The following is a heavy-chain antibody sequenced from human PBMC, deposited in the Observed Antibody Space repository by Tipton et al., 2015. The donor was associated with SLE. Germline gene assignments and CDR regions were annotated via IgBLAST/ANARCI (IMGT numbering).Heavy chain of an antibody. CDR1: GGSISSYY. D-gene: IGHD3-10*01. Sequence: TLSLTCTVSGGSISSYYWSWIRQPPGKGLEWIGYIYYSGSTNYNPSLKSRVTISVDTSKNQFSLKLSSVTAADTAVYYCARDPGNDQDYWYFDLWGRGTLVTVS. CDR3: ARDPGNDQDYWYFDL. CDR2: IYYSGST. V-gene: IGHV4-59*01. J-gene: IGHJ2*01.